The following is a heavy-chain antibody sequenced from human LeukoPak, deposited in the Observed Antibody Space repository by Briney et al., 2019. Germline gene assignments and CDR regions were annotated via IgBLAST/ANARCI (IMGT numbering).Heavy chain of an antibody. Sequence: PSETLSLTCTVSGGSISSYYWSWIRQPAGKVLEWIGRIYTSGSTNYNPSLKSRVTISVDTSKNQFSLKLSSVTAADTAVYYCARENSSGWYEDYWGQGTLVTVSS. CDR1: GGSISSYY. J-gene: IGHJ4*02. CDR3: ARENSSGWYEDY. CDR2: IYTSGST. V-gene: IGHV4-4*07. D-gene: IGHD6-19*01.